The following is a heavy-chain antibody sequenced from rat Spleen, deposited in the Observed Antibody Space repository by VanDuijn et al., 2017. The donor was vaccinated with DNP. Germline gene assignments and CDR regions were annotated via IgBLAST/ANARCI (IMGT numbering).Heavy chain of an antibody. CDR3: TRRGHTTGLNWFVY. Sequence: EVQLVQSGGGLVQPGGSLKLSCAASGFTFSNYNMAWVRQAPTEGLEWVASISTSGGTTYYRDSVKGRFTISRDNAKSTLYLQMDSLRSDDTATYYCTRRGHTTGLNWFVYWGQGTLVTVSS. J-gene: IGHJ3*01. CDR1: GFTFSNYN. D-gene: IGHD1-9*01. CDR2: ISTSGGTT. V-gene: IGHV5-25*01.